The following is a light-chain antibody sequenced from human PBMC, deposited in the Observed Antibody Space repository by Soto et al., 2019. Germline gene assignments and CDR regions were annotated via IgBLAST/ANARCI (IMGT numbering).Light chain of an antibody. J-gene: IGKJ2*01. CDR2: GAS. CDR1: QSVNNN. Sequence: EIVMTQSPATLSVSPGERATLSCRASQSVNNNLAWYQQKPGQAPRLLIYGASARATVIPARFSGSGSGTEFTLTISSLQSEDFAVYYCQQYNDWPYTFGHGTKLEIK. CDR3: QQYNDWPYT. V-gene: IGKV3-15*01.